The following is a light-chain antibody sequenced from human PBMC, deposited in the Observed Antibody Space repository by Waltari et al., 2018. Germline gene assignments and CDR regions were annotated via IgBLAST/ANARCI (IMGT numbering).Light chain of an antibody. Sequence: EIVLTQSPATLSLSPGERGTLSCRASQSVSSFLTWFQQKPGQAPRLLIYDASKRATGSPARFSGSGSGTDFTLTISSLEPEDVAVYYCQQRSNWPLTFGGGTKVEFK. CDR1: QSVSSF. J-gene: IGKJ4*01. V-gene: IGKV3-11*01. CDR3: QQRSNWPLT. CDR2: DAS.